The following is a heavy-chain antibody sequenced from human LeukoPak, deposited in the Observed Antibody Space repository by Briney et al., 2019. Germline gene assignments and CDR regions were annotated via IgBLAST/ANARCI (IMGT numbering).Heavy chain of an antibody. V-gene: IGHV5-51*01. Sequence: GESLKISCKGSGYSFTSYWIGWVRQMPGKGLGWMGIIYPGDSNTRYSPSFQGQVTISADKSISTAYLQWSSLKASDTAMYYCARAIAARQSVYYYYYMDVWGKGTTVTVSS. D-gene: IGHD6-6*01. CDR2: IYPGDSNT. CDR1: GYSFTSYW. CDR3: ARAIAARQSVYYYYYMDV. J-gene: IGHJ6*03.